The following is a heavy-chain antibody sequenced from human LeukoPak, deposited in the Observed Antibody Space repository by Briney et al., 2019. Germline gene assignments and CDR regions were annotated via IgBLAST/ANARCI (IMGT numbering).Heavy chain of an antibody. CDR3: ARIGDYYYYMDV. J-gene: IGHJ6*03. V-gene: IGHV4-38-2*02. D-gene: IGHD3-10*01. Sequence: SSETLSLTCSVSGYAISSGYFWGWIRQPPGKGLEWIGTIYHSGSTYYNPSLKSRVTISVDTSKNQFSLKLSSVTAADTAVYYCARIGDYYYYMDVWGKGTTVTVSS. CDR2: IYHSGST. CDR1: GYAISSGYF.